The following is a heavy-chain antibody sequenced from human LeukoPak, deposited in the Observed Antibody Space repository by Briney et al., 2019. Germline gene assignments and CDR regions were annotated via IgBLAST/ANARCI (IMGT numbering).Heavy chain of an antibody. D-gene: IGHD3-22*01. J-gene: IGHJ4*02. Sequence: GGSLRLSCAASGFTFSSYGMHWVRQAPGKGLEWVAVISYDGSNKYYADSVKGRFTISRDNSKNTLYLQMNSLRAEDTAAYYCAKAYYDSSGLLDYWGQGTLVTVSS. CDR1: GFTFSSYG. V-gene: IGHV3-30*18. CDR2: ISYDGSNK. CDR3: AKAYYDSSGLLDY.